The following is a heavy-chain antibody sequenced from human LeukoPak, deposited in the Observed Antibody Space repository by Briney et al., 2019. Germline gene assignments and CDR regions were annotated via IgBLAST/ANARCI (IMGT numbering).Heavy chain of an antibody. V-gene: IGHV1-8*02. D-gene: IGHD4-17*01. CDR3: ARAIRTTVTTFWFDP. Sequence: GASVKVSCKASGYTFTSYGINWVRQATGQGLEWMGWMNPNSGNTGYAQNFQGRVTMTRNTSISTAYMELSSLRSEDTAVYYCARAIRTTVTTFWFDPWGQGTLVTVSS. J-gene: IGHJ5*02. CDR2: MNPNSGNT. CDR1: GYTFTSYG.